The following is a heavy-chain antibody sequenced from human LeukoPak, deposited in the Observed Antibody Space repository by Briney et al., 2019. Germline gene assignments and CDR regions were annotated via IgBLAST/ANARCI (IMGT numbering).Heavy chain of an antibody. D-gene: IGHD6-13*01. V-gene: IGHV3-23*01. CDR3: AREGGLAADEFDC. Sequence: GGSLSLSCAVSGFTFDSYAMSWVRQSPGKGLEWVSAISGSGDSTFYADSVKGRFTLSRDNSENTLNLQMDSLRAEDTAIYYCAREGGLAADEFDCWGQGTLVTVSS. J-gene: IGHJ4*02. CDR2: ISGSGDST. CDR1: GFTFDSYA.